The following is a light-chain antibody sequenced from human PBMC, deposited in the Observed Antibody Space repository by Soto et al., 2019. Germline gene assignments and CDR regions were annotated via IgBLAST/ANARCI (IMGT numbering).Light chain of an antibody. CDR3: QQYVTSPAWT. CDR2: GAS. J-gene: IGKJ1*01. V-gene: IGKV3-20*01. Sequence: EIVLTQSPGTLSLSPGERATLSCRASQSVSSNYLAWYQQKPGQAPRLLIYGASSRATGIPDRFSGSGSGTDFTLTISRLEPDDFAMYFCQQYVTSPAWTFGQGTKVDIK. CDR1: QSVSSNY.